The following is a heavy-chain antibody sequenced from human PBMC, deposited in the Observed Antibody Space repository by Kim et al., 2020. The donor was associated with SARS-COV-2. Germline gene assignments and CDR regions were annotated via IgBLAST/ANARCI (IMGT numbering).Heavy chain of an antibody. J-gene: IGHJ4*01. V-gene: IGHV4-39*07. CDR2: VYYSGKT. CDR1: GGSIRSSTYS. D-gene: IGHD1-26*01. Sequence: SETLSLTCTVSGGSIRSSTYSWGWIRQLPGKELEWIGCVYYSGKTSYNPSLMSRLTISVDTSRDRFSLELNSVTAADTAVYYCARNWRESSYHTSGPFD. CDR3: ARNWRESSYHTSGPFD.